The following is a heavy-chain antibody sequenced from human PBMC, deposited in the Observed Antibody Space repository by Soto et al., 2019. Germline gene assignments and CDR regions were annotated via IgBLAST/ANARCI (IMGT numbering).Heavy chain of an antibody. Sequence: QVQLQQWGAGLLKPSETLSLTCAVYGGSFSGYYWSWIRQPPGKGLEWLGEINHSGSTNYNPSLKRRVTISVATSKNQFSLKLSSVTAADTAVYYCASAYYDFWSGYYTDYYYGMDVWGQGTTVTVSS. D-gene: IGHD3-3*01. CDR3: ASAYYDFWSGYYTDYYYGMDV. CDR1: GGSFSGYY. J-gene: IGHJ6*02. V-gene: IGHV4-34*01. CDR2: INHSGST.